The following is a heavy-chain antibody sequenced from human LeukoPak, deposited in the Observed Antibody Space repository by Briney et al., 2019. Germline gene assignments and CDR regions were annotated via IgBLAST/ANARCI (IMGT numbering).Heavy chain of an antibody. Sequence: GGSLRLSCAASGFTFSGAWLHWVRQAPGKGLVWVSRINNDGTTTKYADSVKGRFTISRDNAKNTLYLQMNSLRAEDAAVYYCARVSGPGMNEYFHLWGQGTLVTVSS. V-gene: IGHV3-74*01. CDR2: INNDGTTT. D-gene: IGHD3-10*01. CDR3: ARVSGPGMNEYFHL. J-gene: IGHJ1*01. CDR1: GFTFSGAW.